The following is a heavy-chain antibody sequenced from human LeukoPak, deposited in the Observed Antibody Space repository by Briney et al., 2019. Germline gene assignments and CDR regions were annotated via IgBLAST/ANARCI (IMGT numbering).Heavy chain of an antibody. CDR2: ISGNGNTI. Sequence: GGSLRLSCAASGFTFSNYEMNWVRQAPGKGLEWLSYISGNGNTIYYADSVKGRFTISRDNAKNSLYLQMNSLRAEDTAVYYCAREDHVVVPAAIGNTDYWGQGTLVTVSS. CDR1: GFTFSNYE. D-gene: IGHD2-2*02. V-gene: IGHV3-48*03. CDR3: AREDHVVVPAAIGNTDY. J-gene: IGHJ4*02.